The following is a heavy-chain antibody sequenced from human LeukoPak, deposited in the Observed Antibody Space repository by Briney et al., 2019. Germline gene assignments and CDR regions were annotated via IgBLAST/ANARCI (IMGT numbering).Heavy chain of an antibody. V-gene: IGHV3-23*01. Sequence: GGSLRLSCAASGFAFSNYALSWVRQAPGKGLQWVSAITGSGENAYYADSVKGRFTISRDNSRNTLYLQLNSPRAEDTAVYYCAKPYDTTGLFYAFDAWGRGTVVTVSP. D-gene: IGHD2-8*02. CDR3: AKPYDTTGLFYAFDA. CDR2: ITGSGENA. CDR1: GFAFSNYA. J-gene: IGHJ3*01.